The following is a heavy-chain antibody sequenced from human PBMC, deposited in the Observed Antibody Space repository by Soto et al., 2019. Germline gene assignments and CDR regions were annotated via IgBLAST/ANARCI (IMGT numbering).Heavy chain of an antibody. CDR2: INDSGNI. Sequence: QVELQHWGAGLLKPSETLSLTCAVYGGSFRCYQWSWIRQTPGKGLDWIGEINDSGNINYNPSLKTLVGILVGTGKKQISLKLSPVTGAETAVYYWSKGTRICFGECARRGGYCYKIAVWGTSSTVRVSS. CDR3: SKGTRICFGECARRGGYCYKIAV. J-gene: IGHJ6*03. D-gene: IGHD3-10*01. CDR1: GGSFRCYQ. V-gene: IGHV4-34*01.